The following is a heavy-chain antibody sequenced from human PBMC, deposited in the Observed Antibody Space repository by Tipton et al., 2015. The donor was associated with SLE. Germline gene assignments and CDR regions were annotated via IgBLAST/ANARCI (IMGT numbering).Heavy chain of an antibody. CDR3: AKVLDSSGSPSSRSIFRS. CDR1: GFTFSSYT. D-gene: IGHD3-10*01. J-gene: IGHJ5*02. V-gene: IGHV3-23*01. Sequence: GSLRLSCAASGFTFSSYTMDWIRQAPGKGLEWVSIISGSGDTTYYGDSVTGRFTVSRDNSKNTMYLQMNSLRVEDTAIYYCAKVLDSSGSPSSRSIFRSWGQVTLVSVSS. CDR2: ISGSGDTT.